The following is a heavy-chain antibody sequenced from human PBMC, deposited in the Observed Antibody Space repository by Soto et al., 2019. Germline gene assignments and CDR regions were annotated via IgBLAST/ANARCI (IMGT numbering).Heavy chain of an antibody. D-gene: IGHD3-22*01. V-gene: IGHV4-39*01. J-gene: IGHJ4*01. Sequence: PSETRSLTRTVSGGSISSNKHYWGWIRQPPGKGLEWIGGIYHSRISYYNAPLKSQVTISADTSKNQFSLKLSSVTAADTAVYYCARHRHYYDSRRYEYSDWWSQGTPVTVSS. CDR1: GGSISSNKHY. CDR3: ARHRHYYDSRRYEYSDW. CDR2: IYHSRIS.